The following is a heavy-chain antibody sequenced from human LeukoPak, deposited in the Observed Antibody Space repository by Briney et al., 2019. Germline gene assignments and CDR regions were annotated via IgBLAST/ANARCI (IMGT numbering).Heavy chain of an antibody. CDR1: GFTFSSYS. Sequence: PGGSLRLSCAASGFTFSSYSMNWVRQAPGKGLEWVSYISSSSSTIYYADSVKGRFTISRDNAKNSLYLQMNSLRAEDTAVYYCASRRDMGSGYPFDYWGQGTLVTVSS. CDR3: ASRRDMGSGYPFDY. J-gene: IGHJ4*02. V-gene: IGHV3-48*01. CDR2: ISSSSSTI. D-gene: IGHD3-3*01.